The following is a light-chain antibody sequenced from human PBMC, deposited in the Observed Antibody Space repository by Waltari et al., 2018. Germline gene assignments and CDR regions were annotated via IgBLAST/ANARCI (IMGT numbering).Light chain of an antibody. CDR3: QQGNTYPWT. V-gene: IGKV1-13*01. CDR1: QAISSY. J-gene: IGKJ1*01. CDR2: YAD. Sequence: IQLSKSTTSLSASVGDRVTITCVAIQAISSYLNCYQQKPEIAPKLLIYYADSLASGVPSRFSGSGSGTEFTLTISSLQPEDFATYYCQQGNTYPWTFGQGTTVEIK.